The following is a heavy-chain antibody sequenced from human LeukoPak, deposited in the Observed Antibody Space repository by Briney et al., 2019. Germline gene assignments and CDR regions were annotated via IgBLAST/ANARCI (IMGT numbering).Heavy chain of an antibody. CDR2: IYHSGST. J-gene: IGHJ4*02. CDR3: ARDVGATKGPYYFDY. Sequence: PSETLSLTCAVSGYSLSSGYYWGWIRQPPGKGLEWIGSIYHSGSTYYNPSLKSRVTISVDTSKNQFSLKLSSVTAADTAVYYCARDVGATKGPYYFDYWGQGTLVTVSS. V-gene: IGHV4-38-2*02. CDR1: GYSLSSGYY. D-gene: IGHD1-26*01.